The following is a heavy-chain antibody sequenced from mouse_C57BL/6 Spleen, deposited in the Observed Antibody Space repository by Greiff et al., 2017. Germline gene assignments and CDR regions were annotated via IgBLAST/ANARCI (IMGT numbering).Heavy chain of an antibody. Sequence: VTLVESGPGLVAPSQSLSITCTVSGFSLTSYAISWVRQPPGKGLAWLGVIWTGGGPNYNSALKSRLSISKDNSKSQVFLKMNSLQTDDTSRYNCARNYYGSSYAMDYWGQGTSVTVSS. CDR1: GFSLTSYA. V-gene: IGHV2-9-1*01. D-gene: IGHD1-1*01. J-gene: IGHJ4*01. CDR2: IWTGGGP. CDR3: ARNYYGSSYAMDY.